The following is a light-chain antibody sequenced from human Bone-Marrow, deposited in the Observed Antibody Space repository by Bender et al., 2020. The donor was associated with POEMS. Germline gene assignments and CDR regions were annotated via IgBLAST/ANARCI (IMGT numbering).Light chain of an antibody. V-gene: IGLV2-14*01. CDR3: SSYTSINTRV. Sequence: QSALTQPASVSGSPGQSITISCTGTGNDIGNYNYVSWYRQDPGKAPKLILYDVSSRPSGVSNRFSGSKSATTASLTISRLRAEDEAVFFCSSYTSINTRVFGGGTKLTVL. CDR2: DVS. J-gene: IGLJ3*02. CDR1: GNDIGNYNY.